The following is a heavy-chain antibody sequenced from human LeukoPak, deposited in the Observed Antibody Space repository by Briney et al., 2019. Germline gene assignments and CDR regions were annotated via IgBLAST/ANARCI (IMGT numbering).Heavy chain of an antibody. CDR2: IGAYNGNT. J-gene: IGHJ3*02. V-gene: IGHV1-18*01. D-gene: IGHD6-6*01. Sequence: ASVKVSCKASGYTFTSYGISWVRQAPGQGLEWMGWIGAYNGNTNYAQKLQGRVTMTTDTSTSTAYMELRSLRSDDTAVYYCASSSSVPNDAFDIWGQGTMVTVSS. CDR3: ASSSSVPNDAFDI. CDR1: GYTFTSYG.